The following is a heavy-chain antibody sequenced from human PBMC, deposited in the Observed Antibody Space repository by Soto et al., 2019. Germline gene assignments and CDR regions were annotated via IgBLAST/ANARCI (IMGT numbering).Heavy chain of an antibody. CDR2: ISSSSSYI. D-gene: IGHD3-9*01. CDR1: GFTFSSYS. Sequence: GGSLRLSCAASGFTFSSYSMNWVRQAPGKGLEWVSSISSSSSYIYYADSVEGRFTISRDNAKNSLYLQMNSLRAEDTAVYYCARGHSPRNYDILTGRNWYFDLWGRGTLVTVSS. J-gene: IGHJ2*01. V-gene: IGHV3-21*01. CDR3: ARGHSPRNYDILTGRNWYFDL.